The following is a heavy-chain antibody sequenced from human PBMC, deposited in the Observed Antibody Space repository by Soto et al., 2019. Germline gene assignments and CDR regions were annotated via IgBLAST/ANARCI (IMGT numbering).Heavy chain of an antibody. Sequence: GGSLRLSCTTSGFTFSTYGMHWVRQAPGKGLEWVATIWYHGNTYYYKDSIKGRFAVSRDNGQNSLFLQMNSLKDDDTALYYCVREAISGHLDFWGQGTLVTVSS. CDR1: GFTFSTYG. V-gene: IGHV3-33*01. CDR3: VREAISGHLDF. CDR2: IWYHGNTY. J-gene: IGHJ4*02. D-gene: IGHD1-26*01.